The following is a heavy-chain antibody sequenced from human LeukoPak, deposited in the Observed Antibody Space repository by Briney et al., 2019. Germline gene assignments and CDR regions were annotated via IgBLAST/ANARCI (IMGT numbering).Heavy chain of an antibody. CDR2: IYPGDSTT. Sequence: PGESLKISCTGFGHDFTTYWIGWVRQMPGKGLEWMGIIYPGDSTTQYSPSFHGQVTISADKSIRTVYLQWSSLKASDTAIYYCACRKYFSTWSDPWGQGTLVTVST. D-gene: IGHD1-14*01. CDR1: GHDFTTYW. J-gene: IGHJ5*02. CDR3: ACRKYFSTWSDP. V-gene: IGHV5-51*03.